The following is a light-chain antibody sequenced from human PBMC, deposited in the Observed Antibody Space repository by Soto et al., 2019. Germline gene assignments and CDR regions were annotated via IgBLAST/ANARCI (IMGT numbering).Light chain of an antibody. CDR3: QQSHTPPLT. J-gene: IGKJ3*01. CDR1: QNIDIY. V-gene: IGKV1-39*01. CDR2: KSS. Sequence: DIQMTQSPSSLSASVGDRVSITCRASQNIDIYVNWYQQKPGKAPKALIYKSSTLQSGVPSRFSGSGSGTYFTLTISSLQPEDSATYYCQQSHTPPLTLGPGTKVDIK.